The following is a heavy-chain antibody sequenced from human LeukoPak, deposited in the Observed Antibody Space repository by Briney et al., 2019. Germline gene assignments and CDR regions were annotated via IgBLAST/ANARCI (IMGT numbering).Heavy chain of an antibody. J-gene: IGHJ4*02. CDR2: IYRSDSDT. D-gene: IGHD1-26*01. CDR3: ARFVGSQEGLDY. V-gene: IGHV5-51*01. CDR1: GYSFTSYW. Sequence: GESMNISCKGSGYSFTSYWIGWVRQMPGKGLEWMGIIYRSDSDTRYSQPFQGQVTISADKSVSTAYLQWSSLKASDTAMYYCARFVGSQEGLDYWGQGPVFTVSS.